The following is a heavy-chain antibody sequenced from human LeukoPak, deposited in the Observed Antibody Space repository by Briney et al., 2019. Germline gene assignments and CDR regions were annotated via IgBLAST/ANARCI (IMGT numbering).Heavy chain of an antibody. J-gene: IGHJ3*02. CDR2: ISWDGGST. D-gene: IGHD3-22*01. Sequence: GGSLRLSCAASGFTFDDYTVHWVRQAPGKALEWVSLISWDGGSTYYADSVKGRFTISRDNSKNSLYLQMNSLRVEDTAVYYCAKDRGSSSGYSPIDAFDIWGQGTMVTVSS. CDR3: AKDRGSSSGYSPIDAFDI. V-gene: IGHV3-43*01. CDR1: GFTFDDYT.